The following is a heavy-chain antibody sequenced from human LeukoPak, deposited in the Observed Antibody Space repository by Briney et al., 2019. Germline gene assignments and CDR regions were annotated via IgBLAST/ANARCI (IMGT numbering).Heavy chain of an antibody. Sequence: PSETLSLTCTVSGGSISSYYWSWIRQPPGKGLEWIGYIYYSGSTNYNPSLKSRVTISVDTSKNQFSLKLSSVTAADTAVYYCARFSLYYDSSGYYRYFDYWGQGTLVTVSS. V-gene: IGHV4-59*01. D-gene: IGHD3-22*01. CDR3: ARFSLYYDSSGYYRYFDY. CDR2: IYYSGST. J-gene: IGHJ4*02. CDR1: GGSISSYY.